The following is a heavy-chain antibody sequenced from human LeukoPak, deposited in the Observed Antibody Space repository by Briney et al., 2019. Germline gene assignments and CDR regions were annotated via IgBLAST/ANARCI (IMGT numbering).Heavy chain of an antibody. V-gene: IGHV1-18*01. Sequence: SAKVSCKASGYTFTSNGISWVRQAPGQGLEWMGWISVYNGNTNYAQKLQGRVTMTTDTSTSTAYMELRSLRSDDTAVYYCARDQVRKSSLRLPDYGGQGTLVTVSS. CDR1: GYTFTSNG. CDR3: ARDQVRKSSLRLPDY. CDR2: ISVYNGNT. J-gene: IGHJ4*02. D-gene: IGHD5-12*01.